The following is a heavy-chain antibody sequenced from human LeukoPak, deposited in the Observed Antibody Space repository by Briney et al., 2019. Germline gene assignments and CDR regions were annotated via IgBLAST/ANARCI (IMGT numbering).Heavy chain of an antibody. CDR2: MKVDGSDI. V-gene: IGHV3-7*03. Sequence: GGSLRLSCAASGFTFTNDFMTWVRQAPGKGLEWVANMKVDGSDIHYVDSVKGRFTISRDNAKNSLYLQMNSLRAEDTALYYCAKGSMVRGVIYYFDYWGQGTLVTVSS. CDR3: AKGSMVRGVIYYFDY. CDR1: GFTFTNDF. D-gene: IGHD3-10*01. J-gene: IGHJ4*02.